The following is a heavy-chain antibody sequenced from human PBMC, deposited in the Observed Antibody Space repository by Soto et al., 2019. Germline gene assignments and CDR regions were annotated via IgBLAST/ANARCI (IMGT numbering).Heavy chain of an antibody. CDR3: GRRIAVAGYYYYYMDV. CDR1: GYTFTSYG. Sequence: ASVKVSCKASGYTFTSYGISWVRQAPGQGLEWMGWISAYNGNTNYAQKLQGRVTMTTDTSTSTAYMELRSLRSDDTAVYYCGRRIAVAGYYYYYMDVWGKGTTVTVS. J-gene: IGHJ6*03. D-gene: IGHD6-19*01. V-gene: IGHV1-18*01. CDR2: ISAYNGNT.